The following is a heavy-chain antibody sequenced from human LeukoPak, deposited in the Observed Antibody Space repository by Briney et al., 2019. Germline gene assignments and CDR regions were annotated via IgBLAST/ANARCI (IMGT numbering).Heavy chain of an antibody. J-gene: IGHJ4*02. Sequence: PGGSLRLSCAASGFTFSSYSMNWVRQAPGKGLEWVSGISGSGGTTYYADSVKGRFTISRDNSKNTLYLQMNSLRAEDTAVYYCAKIPLVGATTSLDCWGQGTLVTVSS. CDR2: ISGSGGTT. V-gene: IGHV3-23*01. CDR1: GFTFSSYS. D-gene: IGHD1-26*01. CDR3: AKIPLVGATTSLDC.